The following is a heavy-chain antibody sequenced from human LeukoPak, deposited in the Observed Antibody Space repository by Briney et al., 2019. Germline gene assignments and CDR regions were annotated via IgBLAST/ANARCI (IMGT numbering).Heavy chain of an antibody. CDR3: GRYGVVAENRLFVDY. V-gene: IGHV1-18*03. Sequence: SVKVSRKASGYPSTWYGFTWVRQAPAQGREWMGWIGANNANTKLEQKFQGRLTMAIDTSTGIVHMELRDLISDDMAVYCCGRYGVVAENRLFVDYWGQGTLVTVSS. CDR1: GYPSTWYG. D-gene: IGHD2-8*01. CDR2: IGANNANT. J-gene: IGHJ4*02.